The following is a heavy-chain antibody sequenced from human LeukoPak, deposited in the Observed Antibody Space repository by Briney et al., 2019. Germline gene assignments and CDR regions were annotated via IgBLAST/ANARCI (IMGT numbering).Heavy chain of an antibody. CDR2: IYYSGST. V-gene: IGHV4-30-4*08. Sequence: PSETLSLTCTLSGGSISSGDYYWSWIRQPPGKGLEWIGYIYYSGSTYYNPSLKSRVTISVDTSKNQFSLKLSSVTAADAAVYYCARDLVVIATKYAPTLWGQGKMVTVSS. CDR3: ARDLVVIATKYAPTL. D-gene: IGHD2-21*01. CDR1: GGSISSGDYY. J-gene: IGHJ3*01.